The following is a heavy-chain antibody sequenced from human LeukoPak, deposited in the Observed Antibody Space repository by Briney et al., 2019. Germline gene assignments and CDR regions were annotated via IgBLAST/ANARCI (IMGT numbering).Heavy chain of an antibody. Sequence: GGSLRLSCAASGFTFSSYAMSWVRQAPGKGLGWVSAISGSGGSTYYADSVKGRFTISRDNSKNTLYLQMNSLRAEDTAVYYCAKGYCSSTSCYSRFDPWGQGTLVTVSS. V-gene: IGHV3-23*01. D-gene: IGHD2-2*01. CDR1: GFTFSSYA. CDR2: ISGSGGST. J-gene: IGHJ5*02. CDR3: AKGYCSSTSCYSRFDP.